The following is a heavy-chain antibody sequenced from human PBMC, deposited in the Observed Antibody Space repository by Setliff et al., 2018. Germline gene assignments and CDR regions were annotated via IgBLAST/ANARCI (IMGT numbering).Heavy chain of an antibody. Sequence: PSETLSLTCTVSGGSISSSSHYWGWIRQPPGKGLEWIGSIYYTGSTYYNPTLKSRVTMSVDTSKRQFSLKLGSATAADTAVYYCARDMGQPYYFESWG. CDR3: ARDMGQPYYFES. CDR2: IYYTGST. J-gene: IGHJ4*01. CDR1: GGSISSSSHY. V-gene: IGHV4-39*07. D-gene: IGHD1-1*01.